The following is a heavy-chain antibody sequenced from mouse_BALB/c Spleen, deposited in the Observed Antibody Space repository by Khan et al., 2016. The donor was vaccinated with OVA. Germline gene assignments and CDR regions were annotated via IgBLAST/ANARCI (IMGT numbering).Heavy chain of an antibody. J-gene: IGHJ2*01. V-gene: IGHV9-2-1*01. Sequence: QIQLVQSGPELKKPGETVKISCKASGYTSTDYSMHWVKQAPGKGLKWMGWINTETGEPTYADDFKGRFAFSLETFASTAYLQINNLKNEDTATYFCASGRKYGNCDYWGQGTTLTVSS. CDR3: ASGRKYGNCDY. D-gene: IGHD2-10*02. CDR2: INTETGEP. CDR1: GYTSTDYS.